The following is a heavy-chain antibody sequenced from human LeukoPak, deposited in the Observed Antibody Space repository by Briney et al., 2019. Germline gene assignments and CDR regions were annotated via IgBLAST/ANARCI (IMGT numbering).Heavy chain of an antibody. Sequence: GGSLRLSCAASGFTFDDYAMHWVRQAPGKGLEWVSGISWNSGSIGYADSVKGRFTISRDNAKNSLYLQMNSLRAEDTALYYRARSSSWYIGHYYYGMDVWGQGTTVTVSS. D-gene: IGHD6-13*01. CDR3: ARSSSWYIGHYYYGMDV. CDR1: GFTFDDYA. CDR2: ISWNSGSI. V-gene: IGHV3-9*01. J-gene: IGHJ6*02.